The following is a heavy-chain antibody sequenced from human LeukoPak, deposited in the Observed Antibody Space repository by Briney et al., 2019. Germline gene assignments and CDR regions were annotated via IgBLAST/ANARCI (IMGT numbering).Heavy chain of an antibody. V-gene: IGHV4-59*01. J-gene: IGHJ4*02. CDR3: ARGVVIAPQTFDY. Sequence: SETLSLTCAVSGGSIRSYYWSWVRQPPGKGLEWIRYIYYSGSTNYNPSLKSRVTISVDTSKNQFSLKLSSVTAADTAVYYCARGVVIAPQTFDYWGQGTLVTVSS. CDR1: GGSIRSYY. CDR2: IYYSGST. D-gene: IGHD2-21*01.